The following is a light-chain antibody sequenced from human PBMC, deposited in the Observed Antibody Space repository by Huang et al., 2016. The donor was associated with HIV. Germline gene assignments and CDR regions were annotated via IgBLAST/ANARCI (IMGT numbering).Light chain of an antibody. CDR1: QSIDSA. J-gene: IGKJ4*01. CDR3: HQRSGLPHT. V-gene: IGKV6-21*01. CDR2: FAS. Sequence: EIVLTQSPDFQLVTPKDKVTITCRASQSIDSALHWYQQNPDQSPKLLVKFASQSFSGVPSRFSGSGSGTDFTLTINGLKAEDVATYYCHQRSGLPHTFGGGTKVEIK.